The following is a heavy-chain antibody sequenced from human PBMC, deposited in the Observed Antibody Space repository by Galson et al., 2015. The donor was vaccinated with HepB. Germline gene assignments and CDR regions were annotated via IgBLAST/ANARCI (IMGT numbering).Heavy chain of an antibody. D-gene: IGHD3-10*01. CDR3: ARTPISTSYIFDY. Sequence: PALVKPTQTLTLTCTFSGFSLSTRGMCVSWIRQPPGRALEWLARIDWDDDKYYSTSLKTRLTISKDTSKNQVVLTVTNMDPVDTATYYCARTPISTSYIFDYWGQGTLVIVSS. V-gene: IGHV2-70*11. CDR1: GFSLSTRGMC. CDR2: IDWDDDK. J-gene: IGHJ4*02.